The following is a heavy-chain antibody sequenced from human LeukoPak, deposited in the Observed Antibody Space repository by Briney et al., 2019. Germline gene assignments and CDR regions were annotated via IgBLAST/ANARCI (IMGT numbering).Heavy chain of an antibody. Sequence: GGSLRLSCAASGFTFSTYEMNWVRQAPGKGLEWVSYISTSGGTMYYADSVKGRFTISRDNAENSLYLQMNSLRAEGTAVYYCARGPSSPDYWGQGTLVTVSS. CDR3: ARGPSSPDY. J-gene: IGHJ4*02. CDR2: ISTSGGTM. V-gene: IGHV3-48*03. D-gene: IGHD2-2*01. CDR1: GFTFSTYE.